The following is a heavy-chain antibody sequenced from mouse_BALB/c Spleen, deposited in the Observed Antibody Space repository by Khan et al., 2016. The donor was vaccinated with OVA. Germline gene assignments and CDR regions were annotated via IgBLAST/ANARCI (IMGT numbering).Heavy chain of an antibody. Sequence: LQQPRSELVSPGASVKLSCKTSGYTFSPSWMHWAKQRPGQDLKWIGNLYPGSGSPNYDEKFKRTSTLTVDTSSTPAYMQLSRLTSEDSAVYYCTRVTTAPYVVDCWGQGSSVTVSS. CDR2: LYPGSGSP. CDR3: TRVTTAPYVVDC. D-gene: IGHD1-2*01. CDR1: GYTFSPSW. V-gene: IGHV1S22*01. J-gene: IGHJ4*01.